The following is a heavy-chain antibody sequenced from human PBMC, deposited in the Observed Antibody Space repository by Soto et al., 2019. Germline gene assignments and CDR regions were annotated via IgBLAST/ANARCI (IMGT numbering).Heavy chain of an antibody. D-gene: IGHD6-19*01. V-gene: IGHV3-15*07. J-gene: IGHJ4*02. CDR2: IKSKTEGGTT. CDR1: GFTFSNVG. Sequence: EVQLVESGGGLVKPGGSLRLSCAASGFTFSNVGMNWVRQAPGKGLEWVGRIKSKTEGGTTDYAAPVKGRFTISRDDSKNTLYLQMNSLKTEDTAVYYCPPLALKYSSGWYEFSDWGQGTRVTVSS. CDR3: PPLALKYSSGWYEFSD.